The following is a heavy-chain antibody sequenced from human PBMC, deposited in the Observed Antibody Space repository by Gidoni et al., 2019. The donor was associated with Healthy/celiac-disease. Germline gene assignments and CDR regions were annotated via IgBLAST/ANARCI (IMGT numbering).Heavy chain of an antibody. CDR1: GVSISSSSYY. Sequence: QLQLQESGPRLVKPSETLSLTCTVPGVSISSSSYYWGWIRQPPGKGLEWIGSIYYSGSTYYNPSLKSRVTISVDTSKNQFSLKLSSVTAADTAVYYCARQPITMIPPKLYFDLWGRGTLVTVSS. CDR2: IYYSGST. D-gene: IGHD3-22*01. CDR3: ARQPITMIPPKLYFDL. V-gene: IGHV4-39*01. J-gene: IGHJ2*01.